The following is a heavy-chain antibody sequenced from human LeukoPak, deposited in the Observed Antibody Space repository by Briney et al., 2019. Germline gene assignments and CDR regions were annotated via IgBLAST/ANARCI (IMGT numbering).Heavy chain of an antibody. V-gene: IGHV3-30*04. D-gene: IGHD6-19*01. CDR3: ASYSSLDY. CDR1: GFTFSSYA. CDR2: ISYDGSNK. Sequence: PGGSLRLSCAASGFTFSSYAMHWFRQAPGKGLEWVAVISYDGSNKYYADSVKGRFTISRDNSKNTLYLQMNSLRAEDTAVYYCASYSSLDYWGQGTLVTVSS. J-gene: IGHJ4*02.